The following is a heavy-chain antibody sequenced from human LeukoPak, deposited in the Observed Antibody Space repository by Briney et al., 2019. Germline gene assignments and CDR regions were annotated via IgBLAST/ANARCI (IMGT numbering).Heavy chain of an antibody. J-gene: IGHJ4*02. CDR2: IWYDGSNK. CDR3: ARGRRSYGKTGFDY. CDR1: GFTFSSYG. Sequence: PGGSLRLSCAAAGFTFSSYGMHWVRQAPGKGLEWVAVIWYDGSNKYYADSVKGRFTISRDNSKNTLYLQRNSLRAEDTAVYYCARGRRSYGKTGFDYWGQGTLVTVSS. D-gene: IGHD5-18*01. V-gene: IGHV3-33*01.